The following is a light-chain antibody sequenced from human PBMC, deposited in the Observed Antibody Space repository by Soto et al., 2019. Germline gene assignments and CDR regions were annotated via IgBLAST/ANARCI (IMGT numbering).Light chain of an antibody. CDR1: QSISSY. CDR2: ATS. Sequence: DIQMTQSPSSLSASVGDRVTITCRARQSISSYLNWYQQKPGKAPKLLIYATSSLQGGVPSRVSGSGSGTDFTLTISSLQPEDFATYYCQQSDSSPHTFGQGTNLEIK. CDR3: QQSDSSPHT. J-gene: IGKJ2*01. V-gene: IGKV1-39*01.